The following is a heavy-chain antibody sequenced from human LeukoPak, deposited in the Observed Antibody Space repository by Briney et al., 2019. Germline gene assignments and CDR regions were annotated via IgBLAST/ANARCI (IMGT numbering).Heavy chain of an antibody. CDR1: GGFISSSSYY. J-gene: IGHJ4*02. CDR3: ARKWAGIAAHFDY. CDR2: IYYSGST. V-gene: IGHV4-39*01. D-gene: IGHD6-25*01. Sequence: SETLSLTCTVSGGFISSSSYYWGWIRQPPGKGLEWIGNIYYSGSTYYNPSLMSRVTISVDTSKNQFSLKLNSVTAADTAVYYCARKWAGIAAHFDYWGQGTLVTVSS.